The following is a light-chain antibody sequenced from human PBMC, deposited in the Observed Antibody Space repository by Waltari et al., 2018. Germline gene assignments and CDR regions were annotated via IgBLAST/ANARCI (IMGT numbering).Light chain of an antibody. J-gene: IGLJ2*01. CDR2: DVS. CDR3: SSYTTNSTVV. CDR1: SRDVDGNIY. V-gene: IGLV2-14*01. Sequence: QSALPQPASASGSPGQSITISCTGTSRDVDGNIYVSWYQQHPGKAPKLMIYDVSNRPSGVSNRFSGSKSGNTASLTISGLQAEDEAHYYCSSYTTNSTVVFGGGTKLTVL.